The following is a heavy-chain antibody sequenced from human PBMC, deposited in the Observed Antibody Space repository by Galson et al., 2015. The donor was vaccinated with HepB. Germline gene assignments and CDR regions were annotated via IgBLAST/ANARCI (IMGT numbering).Heavy chain of an antibody. Sequence: SVKVSCKASGGTFSSYAISWVRQAPGQGLEWMGGIIPIFGTANYAQKFQGRVTITADESTSTAYMELSSLRSEDTAVYYCARAAYYDFWSGSKNWFDPWGQGTLVTVSS. CDR3: ARAAYYDFWSGSKNWFDP. CDR2: IIPIFGTA. D-gene: IGHD3-3*01. CDR1: GGTFSSYA. V-gene: IGHV1-69*13. J-gene: IGHJ5*02.